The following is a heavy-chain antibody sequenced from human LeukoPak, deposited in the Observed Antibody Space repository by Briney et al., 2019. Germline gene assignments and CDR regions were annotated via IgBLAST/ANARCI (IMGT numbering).Heavy chain of an antibody. CDR1: GYTLTELS. CDR2: FDPEDGET. D-gene: IGHD2-21*02. V-gene: IGHV1-24*01. J-gene: IGHJ3*02. CDR3: ATQTATPLGAFDI. Sequence: ASVKVSCKVSGYTLTELSMHWVRQAPGKGLEWMGGFDPEDGETIYAQKFQGRVTMTEDTSTDKTYMELSSMRSEDTAVYYCATQTATPLGAFDIWGQGTMVTVSS.